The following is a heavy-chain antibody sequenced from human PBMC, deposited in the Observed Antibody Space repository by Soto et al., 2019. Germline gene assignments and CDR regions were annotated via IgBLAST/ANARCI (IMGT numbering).Heavy chain of an antibody. CDR2: IIPMLGIA. CDR3: ARGYVSDILTVYCSCGMDV. J-gene: IGHJ6*02. Sequence: QVQLVQSGAEVKKPGSSVKVSCKASGGTFSSYTISWVLQAPGQGLEWMGRIIPMLGIANYAQKFQGRVTITADNSTSTAYMELSSLRSGDTAVYYCARGYVSDILTVYCSCGMDVWGQGTTVTVSS. D-gene: IGHD3-9*01. CDR1: GGTFSSYT. V-gene: IGHV1-69*02.